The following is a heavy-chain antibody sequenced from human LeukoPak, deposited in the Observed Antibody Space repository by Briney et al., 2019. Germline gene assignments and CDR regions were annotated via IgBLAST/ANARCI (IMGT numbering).Heavy chain of an antibody. Sequence: SETLSLTCTVSGGSISSYYWSWIRQPPGKGLEWLGYIYYSGSTSYNPSLRGRVTISVDTSKNQFSLKLSSVTAAGTAVYYCARPRRDGYTSPFDYWGQGTLVTVSS. CDR1: GGSISSYY. V-gene: IGHV4-59*08. D-gene: IGHD5-24*01. J-gene: IGHJ4*02. CDR2: IYYSGST. CDR3: ARPRRDGYTSPFDY.